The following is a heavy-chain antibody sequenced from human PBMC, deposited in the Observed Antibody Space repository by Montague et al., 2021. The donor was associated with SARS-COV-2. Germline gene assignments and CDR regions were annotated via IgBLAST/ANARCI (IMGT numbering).Heavy chain of an antibody. CDR3: ARREDYYGSGSYPS. J-gene: IGHJ4*02. CDR1: GGSISSSSYY. CDR2: IYYSGST. D-gene: IGHD3-10*01. Sequence: SETLSLTCTVSGGSISSSSYYWGWIRQPPGKGLGWIGSIYYSGSTYYNPSLKSRVTISVDTSKNQFSLKLSSVTAADTAVYYCARREDYYGSGSYPSWGQGTMVTVSS. V-gene: IGHV4-39*01.